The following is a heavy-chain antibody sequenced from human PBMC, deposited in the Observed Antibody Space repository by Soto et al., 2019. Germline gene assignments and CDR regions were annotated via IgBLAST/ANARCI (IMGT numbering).Heavy chain of an antibody. Sequence: GGSLRLSGTASEFSLSSSDMHWVRRAPGKGLEWLAVSSFDGTQQFYGDSVKGRFTVSRDNSNNTLYLEMNSLRTEDTAVYYCAKQLRGSGWYPLDSWGQGTLVTVSS. V-gene: IGHV3-30*18. J-gene: IGHJ4*02. CDR2: SSFDGTQQ. CDR1: EFSLSSSD. D-gene: IGHD6-19*01. CDR3: AKQLRGSGWYPLDS.